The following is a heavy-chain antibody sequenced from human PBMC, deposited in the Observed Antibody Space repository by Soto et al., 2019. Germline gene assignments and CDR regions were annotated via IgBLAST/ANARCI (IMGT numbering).Heavy chain of an antibody. CDR1: GFIFSDYY. CDR2: ISSSGSTI. CDR3: APMVRGGVSWFDP. Sequence: QVQLVESGGGLVKPGGSLRLSCAASGFIFSDYYMSWIRQAPGKGLEWVSYISSSGSTIYYADSVKGRFTISRDNAKNSMNLQMNSLRAEDTAVYYCAPMVRGGVSWFDPWGQGTLVTVSS. D-gene: IGHD3-10*01. V-gene: IGHV3-11*01. J-gene: IGHJ5*02.